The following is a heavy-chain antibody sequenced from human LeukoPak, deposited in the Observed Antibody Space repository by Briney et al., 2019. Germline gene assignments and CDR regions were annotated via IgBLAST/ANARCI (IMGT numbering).Heavy chain of an antibody. Sequence: GGSLRLSCAASGFTVSSNYMSWVRQAPGKGLEWVSVIYSGGSTYYADSVKGRFTISRDNSENTLYLQTNSLRAEDTAVYYCARGGSSYNDDSSGFYFDYWGQGTLVTVSS. D-gene: IGHD3-22*01. V-gene: IGHV3-66*01. CDR3: ARGGSSYNDDSSGFYFDY. J-gene: IGHJ4*02. CDR2: IYSGGST. CDR1: GFTVSSNY.